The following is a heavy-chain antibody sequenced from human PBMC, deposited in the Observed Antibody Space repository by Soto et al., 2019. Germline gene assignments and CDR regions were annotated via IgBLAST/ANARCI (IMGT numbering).Heavy chain of an antibody. V-gene: IGHV4-4*02. J-gene: IGHJ4*02. CDR1: GGSIISSNW. D-gene: IGHD3-9*01. CDR3: ARRDWSGSTSHFYFDY. Sequence: SETLSLTCAVSGGSIISSNWWNWVRQPPGKGLEWIGEIYHSGSTYYKPSLKSRVAMSVDTSKNQFSLKLTSATAADTAVFYCARRDWSGSTSHFYFDYWGQGVLVTVSS. CDR2: IYHSGST.